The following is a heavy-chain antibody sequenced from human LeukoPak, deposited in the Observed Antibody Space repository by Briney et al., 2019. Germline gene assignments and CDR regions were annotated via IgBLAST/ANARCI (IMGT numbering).Heavy chain of an antibody. J-gene: IGHJ5*02. CDR3: ARGMTTVTT. V-gene: IGHV4-34*01. D-gene: IGHD4-17*01. CDR2: INHSGST. Sequence: SETLSLTCAVYSGSFSGYYWSWIRQPPGKGLEWIGEINHSGSTNYNPSLKSRVTISVDTSKNQFSLKLSSVTAADTAVYYCARGMTTVTTWGQGTLVTVSS. CDR1: SGSFSGYY.